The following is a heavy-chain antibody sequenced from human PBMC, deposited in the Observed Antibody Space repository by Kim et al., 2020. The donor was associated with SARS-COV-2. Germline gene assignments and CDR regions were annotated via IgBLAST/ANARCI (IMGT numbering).Heavy chain of an antibody. D-gene: IGHD5-12*01. Sequence: NDAQKFQGRVTMTEDTSTDTAYMELSSLRSEDTAVYYCATDGGGYRFGDVWGQGTTVTVSS. J-gene: IGHJ6*02. CDR3: ATDGGGYRFGDV. V-gene: IGHV1-24*01.